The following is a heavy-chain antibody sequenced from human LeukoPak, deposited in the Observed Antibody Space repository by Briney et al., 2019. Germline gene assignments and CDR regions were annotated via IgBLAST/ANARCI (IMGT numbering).Heavy chain of an antibody. Sequence: PSETLSLTCTVSGGSMSPFYCRWLRQSPGKGLEWIGSIYYSGGTNYNPSLKSRVTISVDTSKNQFSLELRFVTAADTAVYYCAVNSTKHTFDIWGQGTMVTVSS. D-gene: IGHD1-1*01. CDR3: AVNSTKHTFDI. CDR2: IYYSGGT. V-gene: IGHV4-59*08. J-gene: IGHJ3*02. CDR1: GGSMSPFY.